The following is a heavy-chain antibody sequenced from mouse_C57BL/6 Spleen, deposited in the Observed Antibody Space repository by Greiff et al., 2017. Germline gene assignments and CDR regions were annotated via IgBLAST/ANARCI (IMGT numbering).Heavy chain of an antibody. CDR3: ERGREFITTVVTAFDD. Sequence: QVQLQQPGAELVKPGASVKLSCKASGYTFTSYWMHWVKQRPGRGLEWIGRIDPTGGGTKYNEKFKGKATLTVDKPSSTAYMQLSSLTSEDSAVYSGERGREFITTVVTAFDDWGQGTTLTVSS. V-gene: IGHV1-72*01. CDR1: GYTFTSYW. D-gene: IGHD1-1*01. J-gene: IGHJ2*01. CDR2: IDPTGGGT.